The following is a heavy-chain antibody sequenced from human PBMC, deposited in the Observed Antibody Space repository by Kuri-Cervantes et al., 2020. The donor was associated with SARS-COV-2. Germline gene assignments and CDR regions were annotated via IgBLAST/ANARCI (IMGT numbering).Heavy chain of an antibody. CDR3: AKRGCSSTSCSHYFDY. Sequence: GESLKISCAASGFTFNSYAMIWVHQTPGKGLEWVSYINDSGGSTYYADSVKGRFTISRDNSKNTLYVQMNSLGAEDTAVYYCAKRGCSSTSCSHYFDYWGQGTLVTVSS. CDR2: INDSGGST. J-gene: IGHJ4*02. V-gene: IGHV3-23*01. CDR1: GFTFNSYA. D-gene: IGHD2-2*01.